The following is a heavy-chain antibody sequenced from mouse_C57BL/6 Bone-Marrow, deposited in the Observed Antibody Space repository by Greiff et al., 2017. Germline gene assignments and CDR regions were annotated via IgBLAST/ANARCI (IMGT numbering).Heavy chain of an antibody. CDR3: ARIMGYYGSSYYFDY. D-gene: IGHD1-1*01. V-gene: IGHV14-2*01. CDR2: IDPEDGET. J-gene: IGHJ2*01. Sequence: VQLKESGAELVKPGASVKLSCTASGFNIKDYYMHWVKQRTEQGLEWIGSIDPEDGETKYAPKFQGKATITADTSSNTAYLQLSSLTSEDTAVYYWARIMGYYGSSYYFDYWGQGTTLTGSS. CDR1: GFNIKDYY.